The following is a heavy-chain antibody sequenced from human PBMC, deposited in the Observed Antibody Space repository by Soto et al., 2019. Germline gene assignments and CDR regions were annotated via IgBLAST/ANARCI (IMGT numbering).Heavy chain of an antibody. CDR2: IYPGDSDT. D-gene: IGHD1-1*01. CDR3: ARAVQLATYAFDI. CDR1: GYSFTSYW. J-gene: IGHJ3*02. V-gene: IGHV5-51*01. Sequence: GESLKISCKGSGYSFTSYWIGWVRQMPGKGLEWMGIIYPGDSDTRYSPSFQGQVTISADKSISTAYLQWSSLKASDTAMYYCARAVQLATYAFDIWGQGTMVTVSS.